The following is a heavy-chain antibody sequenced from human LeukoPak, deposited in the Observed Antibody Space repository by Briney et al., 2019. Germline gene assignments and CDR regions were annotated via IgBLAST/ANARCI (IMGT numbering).Heavy chain of an antibody. Sequence: PGGSLRLSYAASGFTVDDYGMSWVRQAPGKGLEWVSGINWNGGSIGYADSVKGRFTISRDNAKNSLYLQMNSLRAEDTALYYCARGVTIFGVVRNAFDIWGQGTLVTVSS. V-gene: IGHV3-20*03. CDR2: INWNGGSI. CDR3: ARGVTIFGVVRNAFDI. CDR1: GFTVDDYG. D-gene: IGHD3-3*01. J-gene: IGHJ3*02.